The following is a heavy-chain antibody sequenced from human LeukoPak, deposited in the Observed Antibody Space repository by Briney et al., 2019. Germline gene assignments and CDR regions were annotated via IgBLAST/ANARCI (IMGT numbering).Heavy chain of an antibody. D-gene: IGHD1-14*01. Sequence: PSETLSLTCAVSGYSISSGYYWGWIRQPPGKVLEWVGSIYHSRSTYYNPSIKSRVTISVDTPKNQFSPKLSSVTAADTAWDYGARAPPGYFVNWGEGTLVTDSS. V-gene: IGHV4-38-2*01. J-gene: IGHJ4*02. CDR3: ARAPPGYFVN. CDR2: IYHSRST. CDR1: GYSISSGYY.